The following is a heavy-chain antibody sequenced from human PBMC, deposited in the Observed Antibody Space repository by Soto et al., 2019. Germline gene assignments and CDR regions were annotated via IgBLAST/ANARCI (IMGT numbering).Heavy chain of an antibody. V-gene: IGHV1-69*01. CDR2: IIPIFGTA. J-gene: IGHJ6*02. Sequence: QVQLVQSGAEVKKPGSSVKVSCKASGGTFSSYAISWVRQAPGQGLEWMGGIIPIFGTANYAQKFQGRVTITADESTSTAYMELSSLRSEDTAVYYCASADFWSGYYPLYYYYGMDVWGQGTTVTVSS. CDR3: ASADFWSGYYPLYYYYGMDV. CDR1: GGTFSSYA. D-gene: IGHD3-3*01.